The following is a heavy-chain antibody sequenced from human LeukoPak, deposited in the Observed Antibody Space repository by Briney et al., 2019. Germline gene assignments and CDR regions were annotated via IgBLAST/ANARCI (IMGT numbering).Heavy chain of an antibody. CDR2: ISDSGGST. CDR3: AKVSESNYDILTGYYTPYYFDY. Sequence: GGSLRLSCAASGFTFSSYSMNWVRQAPGKGLEWVSGISDSGGSTFYADSVKGRFTISRDNSKNILYLQMNSLRADDTAVYYCAKVSESNYDILTGYYTPYYFDYWGQGTLVTVSS. CDR1: GFTFSSYS. D-gene: IGHD3-9*01. V-gene: IGHV3-23*01. J-gene: IGHJ4*02.